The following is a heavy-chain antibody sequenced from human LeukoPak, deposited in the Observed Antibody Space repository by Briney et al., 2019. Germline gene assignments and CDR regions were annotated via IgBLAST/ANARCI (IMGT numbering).Heavy chain of an antibody. V-gene: IGHV1-46*01. CDR1: GYIFTNNY. CDR2: INPATGST. Sequence: ASVKISCTASGYIFTNNYIHWVRQAPGQGLEWLGIINPATGSTLFPQKFQGRVTLTRDTSTTTVYMELISPTSEDTAVYFCARAGPTDPSTTTPLSMDVWGQGTSVIVAS. CDR3: ARAGPTDPSTTTPLSMDV. D-gene: IGHD4-17*01. J-gene: IGHJ6*02.